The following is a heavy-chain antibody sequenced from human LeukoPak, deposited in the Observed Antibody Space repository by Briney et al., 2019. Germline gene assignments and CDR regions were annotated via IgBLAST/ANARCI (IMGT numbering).Heavy chain of an antibody. J-gene: IGHJ4*02. V-gene: IGHV1-24*01. Sequence: GASVKVSCKVSGYTLTELSMHWVRQAPGKGLEWMGGFCPEDGETVYAQKFKGRVTMTEDTSEDTAYMELSSLRSEDTAVYYCATDPDDYGDYEVAYWGQGTLVTVSS. CDR3: ATDPDDYGDYEVAY. CDR1: GYTLTELS. D-gene: IGHD4-17*01. CDR2: FCPEDGET.